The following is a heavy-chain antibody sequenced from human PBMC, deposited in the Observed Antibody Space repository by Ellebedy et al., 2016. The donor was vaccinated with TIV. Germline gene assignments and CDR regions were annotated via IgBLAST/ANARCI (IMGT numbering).Heavy chain of an antibody. Sequence: GESLKISCAASGFSFSSYAMTWVRQAPGKGLEWVSSINGRGGDTYYADSVKGRFTISRDNAKNSLYLQMNSLRVDDTGVYYCATSRERVYWGQGTLVTVSS. J-gene: IGHJ4*02. CDR2: INGRGGDT. CDR3: ATSRERVY. D-gene: IGHD1-26*01. V-gene: IGHV3-23*01. CDR1: GFSFSSYA.